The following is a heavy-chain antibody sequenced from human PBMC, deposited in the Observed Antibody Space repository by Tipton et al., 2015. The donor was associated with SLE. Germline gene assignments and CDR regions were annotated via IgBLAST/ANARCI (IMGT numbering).Heavy chain of an antibody. D-gene: IGHD3-10*01. Sequence: QLVQSGAEMKKPGESLKISCKASGYTFTNNWIAWVRLMPGKGLEWMGSIHPGDSGVRYSPSFQGRVTISVDNSRTTAYLEWTGLKAADTAVYFCARRKPLFFGSGSYYFDYWGQGTLVTVSS. V-gene: IGHV5-51*03. CDR1: GYTFTNNW. CDR3: ARRKPLFFGSGSYYFDY. J-gene: IGHJ4*02. CDR2: IHPGDSGV.